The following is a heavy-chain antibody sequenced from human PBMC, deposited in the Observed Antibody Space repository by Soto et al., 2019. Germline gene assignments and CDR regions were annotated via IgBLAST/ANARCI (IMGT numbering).Heavy chain of an antibody. V-gene: IGHV3-21*01. CDR3: ARGPSDCGGDYYMDV. CDR1: GFTFSSYS. CDR2: ISSSSSYI. J-gene: IGHJ6*03. Sequence: GGSLRLSCAASGFTFSSYSMNWVRQAPGKGLEWVSSISSSSSYIYYADSVKGRFTISRDNAKNSLYLQMNSLRAEDTAVYYCARGPSDCGGDYYMDVWGKGTTVTVSS. D-gene: IGHD2-21*02.